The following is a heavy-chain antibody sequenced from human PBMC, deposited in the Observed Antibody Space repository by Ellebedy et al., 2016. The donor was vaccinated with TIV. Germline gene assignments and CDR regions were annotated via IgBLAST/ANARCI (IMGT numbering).Heavy chain of an antibody. V-gene: IGHV4-59*01. D-gene: IGHD5-24*01. CDR1: DASIRSYF. J-gene: IGHJ4*02. CDR3: ARGRWLQPYFDY. CDR2: FYYIGSA. Sequence: MPSETLSLTCSVSDASIRSYFWSWIRQPPGKGLEWIGHFYYIGSADYNPSLKSRVTLSLDTTNNQFSLKMTSVTAADTAVYYCARGRWLQPYFDYWGQGTPVTASS.